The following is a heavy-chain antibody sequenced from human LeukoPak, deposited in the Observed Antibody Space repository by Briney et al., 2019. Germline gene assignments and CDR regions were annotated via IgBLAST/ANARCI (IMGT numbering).Heavy chain of an antibody. CDR3: ARDRGYKSFDY. D-gene: IGHD3-10*01. J-gene: IGHJ4*02. V-gene: IGHV3-7*04. Sequence: GGSLRLSCAASGFTFSSSWMTWVRQAPGKGLEWVANIKPDGSEGSYVDSVKGRFTISRDSAKNSLFLQMISLRAEDTAVYYCARDRGYKSFDYWGQGALVTVSS. CDR2: IKPDGSEG. CDR1: GFTFSSSW.